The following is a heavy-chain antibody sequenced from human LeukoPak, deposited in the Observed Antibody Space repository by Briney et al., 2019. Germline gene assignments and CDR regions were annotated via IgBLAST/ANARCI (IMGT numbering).Heavy chain of an antibody. CDR1: GFTFSSYA. CDR3: ALLWFGELPENN. D-gene: IGHD3-10*01. Sequence: GGSLRLSCAASGFTFSSYAMSWVRQAPGKGLEWVSAISGSGGSTYYADSVKGRFTISRDNSKNTLYLQMNSMRAEDTAVYYCALLWFGELPENNWGQGTLVTVSS. CDR2: ISGSGGST. J-gene: IGHJ4*02. V-gene: IGHV3-23*01.